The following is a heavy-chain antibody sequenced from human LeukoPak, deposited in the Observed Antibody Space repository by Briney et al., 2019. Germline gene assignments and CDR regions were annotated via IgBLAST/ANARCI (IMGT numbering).Heavy chain of an antibody. D-gene: IGHD2-15*01. CDR1: GGSISSYY. CDR3: ARSYCSGGSCYYYYYGMDV. V-gene: IGHV4-59*01. CDR2: IYYSGST. Sequence: PSETLSLTCTVSGGSISSYYWSCIRQPPGKGLEGIGYIYYSGSTNYNPSLKRRVTISVDTSKNQFSMKLSSVTAADTAVYYCARSYCSGGSCYYYYYGMDVWGQGTTVTVSS. J-gene: IGHJ6*02.